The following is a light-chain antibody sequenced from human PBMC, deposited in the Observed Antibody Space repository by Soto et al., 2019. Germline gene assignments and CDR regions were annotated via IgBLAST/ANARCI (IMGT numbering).Light chain of an antibody. J-gene: IGLJ1*01. V-gene: IGLV2-14*01. CDR1: SSDVGNYKY. CDR3: SSYTSSSTFYV. CDR2: EVS. Sequence: QSALTQPASVSGSPGQSITISCTGTSSDVGNYKYVSWYQQHPGKAPKLMIYEVSNRPSGVSNRFSGSKSGNTASLTISGLQAEDETDYYCSSYTSSSTFYVFGTGTKLTVL.